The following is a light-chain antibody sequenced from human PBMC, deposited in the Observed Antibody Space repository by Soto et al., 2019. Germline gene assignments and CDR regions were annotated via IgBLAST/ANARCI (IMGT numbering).Light chain of an antibody. CDR1: SPNIGGNH. J-gene: IGLJ1*01. CDR3: AAWDNSFSGSLV. CDR2: NNN. Sequence: QSVVTQPPSASGTPGQRDTISCSGSSPNIGGNHVYWYQHLPGTAPRLLIYNNNQRPSGVPDRFSGSKSGPSASLAINGLRSEDEADYYCAAWDNSFSGSLVFGTGTKLTVL. V-gene: IGLV1-47*02.